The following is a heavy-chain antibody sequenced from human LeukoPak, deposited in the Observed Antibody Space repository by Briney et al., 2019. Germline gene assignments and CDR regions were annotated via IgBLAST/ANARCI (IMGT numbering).Heavy chain of an antibody. CDR2: ISAYNGNT. D-gene: IGHD2-2*01. CDR3: ARDLGYCSSTSCYEFGAY. V-gene: IGHV1-18*01. J-gene: IGHJ4*02. CDR1: GHTFTSYG. Sequence: ASVKVSCKASGHTFTSYGISWVRQAPGQGLEWMGWISAYNGNTNYAQKLQGRVTMTTDTSTSTAYMELRSLRSDDTAVYYCARDLGYCSSTSCYEFGAYWGQGTLVTVSS.